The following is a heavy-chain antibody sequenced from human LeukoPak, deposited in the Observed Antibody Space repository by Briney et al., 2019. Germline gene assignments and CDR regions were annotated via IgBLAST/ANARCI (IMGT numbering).Heavy chain of an antibody. CDR2: VYHSGST. Sequence: TLSLTCTVSGYSISSGYYWGWIRQPPGKGLEWIGCVYHSGSTYYNPSLKSRVTISVDTSKNQFSLKLSSVTAADTAVYYCARDPYLEWLNDYWGQGTLVTVSS. CDR3: ARDPYLEWLNDY. J-gene: IGHJ4*02. CDR1: GYSISSGYY. D-gene: IGHD3-3*01. V-gene: IGHV4-38-2*02.